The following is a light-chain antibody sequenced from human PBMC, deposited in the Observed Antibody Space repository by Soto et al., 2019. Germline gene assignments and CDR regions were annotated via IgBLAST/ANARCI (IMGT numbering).Light chain of an antibody. J-gene: IGKJ1*01. V-gene: IGKV3-15*01. CDR2: GAS. CDR1: QSVSSN. CDR3: QQYNNWPTWT. Sequence: EIVMTQSPATLSVSPGERATLSCRASQSVSSNLAWYQQKPGQAPRLLIYGASTRATGIPARFSGSGSGTEFPLTLSSLQSEDFALYYCQQYNNWPTWTFGQGTKVDIK.